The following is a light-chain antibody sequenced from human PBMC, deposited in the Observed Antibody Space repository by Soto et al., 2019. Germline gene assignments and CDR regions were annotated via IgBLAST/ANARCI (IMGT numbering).Light chain of an antibody. CDR2: GVS. Sequence: QSALTQPASVSGSPGQSITISCTGTSSDVGGYNYVSWYQHHPGKAPELMIYGVSNRPSGVSNRFSGSKSGNTASLTISVLQAEDEADYYCSSYTGSSTLLFGGGTKLTVL. CDR1: SSDVGGYNY. J-gene: IGLJ2*01. CDR3: SSYTGSSTLL. V-gene: IGLV2-14*03.